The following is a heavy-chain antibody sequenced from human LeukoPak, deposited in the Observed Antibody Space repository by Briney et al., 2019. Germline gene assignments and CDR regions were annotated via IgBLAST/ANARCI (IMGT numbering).Heavy chain of an antibody. CDR3: ARAFSGSGSYYSEMLYYYYYMDV. V-gene: IGHV4-4*07. D-gene: IGHD3-10*01. CDR2: IYTSGST. J-gene: IGHJ6*03. CDR1: GGSISSYY. Sequence: SETLSLTCTVSGGSISSYYWSWIRQPAGKGLEWIGRIYTSGSTNYSPSLKSRVTMSVDTSKNQFSLKLSSVTAADTAVYYCARAFSGSGSYYSEMLYYYYYMDVWGKGTTVTISS.